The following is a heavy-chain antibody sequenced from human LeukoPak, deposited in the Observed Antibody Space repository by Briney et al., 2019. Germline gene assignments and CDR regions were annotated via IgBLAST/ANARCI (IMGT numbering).Heavy chain of an antibody. D-gene: IGHD6-13*01. J-gene: IGHJ4*02. CDR1: GFSFISYW. V-gene: IGHV5-51*01. Sequence: GESLKISCKGSGFSFISYWIGWVRQTPGKGLEWMGIIYPGDSDTRYSPSFQGQVTISADKSITTAYLQWSSLKASDTAMYYCAISSSSSWYADWGQGTLVTVSS. CDR3: AISSSSSWYAD. CDR2: IYPGDSDT.